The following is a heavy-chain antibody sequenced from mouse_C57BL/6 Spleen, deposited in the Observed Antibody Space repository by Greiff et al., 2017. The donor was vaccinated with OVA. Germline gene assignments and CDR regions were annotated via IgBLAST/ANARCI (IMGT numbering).Heavy chain of an antibody. Sequence: EVKLVESGGGLVQPGGSLKLSCAASGFTFSDYYMYWVRQTPEKRLEWVAYISNGGGSTYYPDTVKGRFTISRDNAKNTLYLQMSRLKSEDTAMYYCARFYYGNWYFDVWGTGTTVTVSS. CDR2: ISNGGGST. V-gene: IGHV5-12*01. CDR3: ARFYYGNWYFDV. CDR1: GFTFSDYY. J-gene: IGHJ1*03. D-gene: IGHD2-1*01.